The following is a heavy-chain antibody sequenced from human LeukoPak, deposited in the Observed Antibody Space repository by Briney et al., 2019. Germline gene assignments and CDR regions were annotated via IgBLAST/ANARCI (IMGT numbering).Heavy chain of an antibody. CDR3: AKTGSGYYFDY. J-gene: IGHJ4*02. V-gene: IGHV3-23*01. CDR1: GFTFSNYA. CDR2: ISGSGGST. Sequence: GGSLRLSCAASGFTFSNYAMNWVRQAPGKGLEWVSGISGSGGSTYYADSVKGRFTISRDNAKNSLYLQMNSLRAEDTALYYCAKTGSGYYFDYWGQGTLVTVSS. D-gene: IGHD3-22*01.